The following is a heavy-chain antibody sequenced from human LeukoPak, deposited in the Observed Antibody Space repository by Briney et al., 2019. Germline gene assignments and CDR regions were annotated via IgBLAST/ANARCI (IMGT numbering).Heavy chain of an antibody. Sequence: GASVKVSCKASGYTFTSYGISWVRQATGQGLEWMGWMNPNSGNTGYAQKFQGRVTMTRNTSISTAYMELSSLRSEDTAVYYCARTGGGGWWLRFNYYYGMDVWGQGTTVTVSS. CDR1: GYTFTSYG. V-gene: IGHV1-8*02. CDR2: MNPNSGNT. J-gene: IGHJ6*02. D-gene: IGHD5-12*01. CDR3: ARTGGGGWWLRFNYYYGMDV.